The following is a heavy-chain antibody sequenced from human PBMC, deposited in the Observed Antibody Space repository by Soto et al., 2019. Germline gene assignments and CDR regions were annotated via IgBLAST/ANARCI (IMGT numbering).Heavy chain of an antibody. CDR2: MNPNSGNT. D-gene: IGHD3-3*01. CDR3: ARCYDLWPGYYFDY. Sequence: ASVKVSCKASGYTFTSYDINWVRQATGQGLERMGWMNPNSGNTGYAQKFQGRVTMTRNTSISTAYMELSSLRSEDTAVYYCARCYDLWPGYYFDYRGQGPLVTVSS. J-gene: IGHJ4*02. V-gene: IGHV1-8*01. CDR1: GYTFTSYD.